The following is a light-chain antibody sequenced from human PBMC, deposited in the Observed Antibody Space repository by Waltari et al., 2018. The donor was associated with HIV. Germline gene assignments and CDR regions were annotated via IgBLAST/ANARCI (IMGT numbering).Light chain of an antibody. CDR2: GAS. V-gene: IGKV1D-16*01. Sequence: DIQITQPPPSLSASVGQRVTITCRASQTVRSSLAWYQQRPGKAPKSLVYGASKLQTEVPSRFSAGGSGTNFSLTINSLKPEDFATYICQQYYTFPRTFGRGTRVDMK. CDR3: QQYYTFPRT. J-gene: IGKJ1*01. CDR1: QTVRSS.